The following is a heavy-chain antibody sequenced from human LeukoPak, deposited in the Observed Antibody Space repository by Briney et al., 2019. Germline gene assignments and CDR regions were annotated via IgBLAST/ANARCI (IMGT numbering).Heavy chain of an antibody. V-gene: IGHV1-2*02. Sequence: ASVKVSCKASGYTFTGYYMHWVRQAPGQGLEWMGWINPNSGGTNYAQKFQGRVTMTRDTSISTAYMELSRLRSDDTAVYYCARRMVVVPWGKGLKVWGKGTTVTVS. CDR2: INPNSGGT. D-gene: IGHD3-22*01. CDR1: GYTFTGYY. CDR3: ARRMVVVPWGKGLKV. J-gene: IGHJ6*03.